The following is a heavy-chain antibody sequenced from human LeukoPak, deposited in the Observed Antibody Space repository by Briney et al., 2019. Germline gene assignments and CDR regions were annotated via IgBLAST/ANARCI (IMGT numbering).Heavy chain of an antibody. CDR1: GYSFTTYW. D-gene: IGHD6-19*01. Sequence: PGESLKISCKGSGYSFTTYWIGWVRQLPVKGLEWMGIVYPGDSDTTYSPSFQGQVTISADRSISTAYVQWSSLKASDTAMYYCARAAVAGTPSGFDIWGQGTMVTVSS. V-gene: IGHV5-51*01. CDR2: VYPGDSDT. CDR3: ARAAVAGTPSGFDI. J-gene: IGHJ3*02.